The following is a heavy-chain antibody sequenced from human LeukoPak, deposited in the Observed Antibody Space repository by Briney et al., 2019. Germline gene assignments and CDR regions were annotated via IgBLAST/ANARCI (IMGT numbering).Heavy chain of an antibody. CDR3: ASWGYYYDSSGYYSTKRYNWFNP. Sequence: SETLSLTCTASGGSISSSSYYWGWIRQPPGKGLEWIGYIYYSGSTNYNPSLKSRVTISVDTSKNQFSLKLSSVTAADTAVYYCASWGYYYDSSGYYSTKRYNWFNPWGQGTLVTVSS. CDR2: IYYSGST. V-gene: IGHV4-61*05. D-gene: IGHD3-22*01. J-gene: IGHJ5*02. CDR1: GGSISSSSYY.